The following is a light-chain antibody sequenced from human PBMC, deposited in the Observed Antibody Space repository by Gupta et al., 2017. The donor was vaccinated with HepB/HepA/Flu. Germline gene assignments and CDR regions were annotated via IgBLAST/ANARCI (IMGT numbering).Light chain of an antibody. CDR2: GAA. Sequence: EIVLTQSPGTLSLSPGERATLSCRASQSVSSSYVAWYQQKPGQAPRLLIYGAASRDTGLPDRFSGSGSGTDFTLTISRLEPEDFAVYYCQQYGSSPPYTFGQGTKLEIK. V-gene: IGKV3-20*01. CDR3: QQYGSSPPYT. CDR1: QSVSSSY. J-gene: IGKJ2*01.